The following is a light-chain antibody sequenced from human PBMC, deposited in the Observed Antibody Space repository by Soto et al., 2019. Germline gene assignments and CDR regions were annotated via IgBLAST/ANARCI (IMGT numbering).Light chain of an antibody. CDR2: GAS. CDR3: QQYGSSRT. Sequence: EIGLTQARVTRSLSPGERATLSCRASQSVSSSYLAWYQQKPGQAPRLLIYGASSRATGIPDRFSGSGSGTDFTLTISRLEPEDFAVYYCQQYGSSRTFGQLSKV. V-gene: IGKV3-20*01. CDR1: QSVSSSY. J-gene: IGKJ1*01.